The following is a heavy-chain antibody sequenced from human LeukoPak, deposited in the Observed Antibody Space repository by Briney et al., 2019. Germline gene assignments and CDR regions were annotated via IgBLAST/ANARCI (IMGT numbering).Heavy chain of an antibody. V-gene: IGHV3-74*01. Sequence: GGSLRLSCAASGFTFSSYWMHWVRQGPGKGLVWVSRINSDGSSTTYADSVKGRFTISRDSAKNTLYLQMNSLRAEDTAVYYCVKDNEAGGSPFDRWGQGTLVTVSS. J-gene: IGHJ4*02. CDR2: INSDGSST. CDR1: GFTFSSYW. D-gene: IGHD1-1*01. CDR3: VKDNEAGGSPFDR.